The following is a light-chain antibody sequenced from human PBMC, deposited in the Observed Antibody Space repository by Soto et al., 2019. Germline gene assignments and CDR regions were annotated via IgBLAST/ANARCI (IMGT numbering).Light chain of an antibody. V-gene: IGLV1-51*01. Sequence: QSVLTQPTSVSAAPGQRVTISCSGSSSNIENNFVSWYQQLPGTAPKVLIYDNNKRPSGTPDRFSGSKSGTSATLGITGLQTGDEVDYYCGAWDNSLSAGVFGGGTKLTVL. CDR3: GAWDNSLSAGV. J-gene: IGLJ2*01. CDR1: SSNIENNF. CDR2: DNN.